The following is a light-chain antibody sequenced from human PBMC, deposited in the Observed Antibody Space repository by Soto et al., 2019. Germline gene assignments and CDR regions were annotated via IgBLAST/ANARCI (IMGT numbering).Light chain of an antibody. CDR1: SSDVGGYNS. CDR2: DVT. J-gene: IGLJ2*01. CDR3: SSYAGSNNLV. V-gene: IGLV2-8*01. Sequence: QSALTQPPSASGSPGQSVTISCTGTSSDVGGYNSVSWYQQRPGKAPKLMIYDVTKRPSGVPDRFSGSKSGNTASLTVSGLQAEDEADYYCSSYAGSNNLVFGGGTKLTVL.